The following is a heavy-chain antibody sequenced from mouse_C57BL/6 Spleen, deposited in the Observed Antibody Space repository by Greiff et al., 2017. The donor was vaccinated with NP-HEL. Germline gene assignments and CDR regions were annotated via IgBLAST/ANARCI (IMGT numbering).Heavy chain of an antibody. V-gene: IGHV14-1*01. J-gene: IGHJ3*01. CDR3: TPLTGTSWFAY. CDR2: IDPEDGDT. CDR1: GFNIKDSY. Sequence: EVQLQQSGAELVRPGASVKLSCTASGFNIKDSYMHWVKQRPEQGLEWIGRIDPEDGDTEYAAKFQGKATMTADTSSNTAYLQLSSLTSEDTAVYYCTPLTGTSWFAYWGQGTLVTVSA. D-gene: IGHD4-1*01.